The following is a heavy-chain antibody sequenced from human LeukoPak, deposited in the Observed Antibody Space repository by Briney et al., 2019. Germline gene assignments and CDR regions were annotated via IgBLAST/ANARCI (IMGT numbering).Heavy chain of an antibody. CDR2: ISWNSGSI. J-gene: IGHJ4*02. CDR1: GFTFDDYA. D-gene: IGHD3-10*01. CDR3: AKDPRYGSGSYSAPGFDY. V-gene: IGHV3-9*01. Sequence: PGRSLRLSCAASGFTFDDYAMHWVRQAPGKGLEWVSVISWNSGSIGYADSVKGRFTISRDNAKNSLYLQMNSLRAEDTALYYCAKDPRYGSGSYSAPGFDYWGQGTLVTVSS.